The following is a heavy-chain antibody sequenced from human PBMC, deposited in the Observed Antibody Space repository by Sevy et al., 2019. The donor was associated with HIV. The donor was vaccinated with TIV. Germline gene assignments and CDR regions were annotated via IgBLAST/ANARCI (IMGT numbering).Heavy chain of an antibody. CDR3: AGYSSSWYPNWFDP. J-gene: IGHJ5*02. V-gene: IGHV3-7*03. CDR1: GFTFSSYW. CDR2: IKQDGSEK. D-gene: IGHD6-13*01. Sequence: GSPRLSCAASGFTFSSYWMSWVRQAPGKGLEWVANIKQDGSEKYYVDSVKGRFTISRDNAKNSLYLQMNSLRAEDTAVYYCAGYSSSWYPNWFDPWGQGTLVTVSS.